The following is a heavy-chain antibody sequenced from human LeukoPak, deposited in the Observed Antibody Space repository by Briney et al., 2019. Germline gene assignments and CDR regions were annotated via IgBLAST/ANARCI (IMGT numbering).Heavy chain of an antibody. D-gene: IGHD1-26*01. J-gene: IGHJ4*02. V-gene: IGHV3-23*01. CDR2: TSGSGGSI. Sequence: GGSLRLSCAASGFTFSSHAMSWVRQAPGKGLEWVSATSGSGGSIYYADSVKGRFTISRDNSKNSLYLQMNSLRAEDTAVYYCARETSGSHWGQGTLVTVSS. CDR3: ARETSGSH. CDR1: GFTFSSHA.